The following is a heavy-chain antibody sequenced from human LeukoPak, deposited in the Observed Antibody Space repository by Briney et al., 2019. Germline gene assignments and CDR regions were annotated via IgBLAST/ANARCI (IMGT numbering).Heavy chain of an antibody. J-gene: IGHJ5*02. CDR2: IIPILGIA. V-gene: IGHV1-69*04. Sequence: ASVKVSCKASGGTFSSYAISWVRQAPGQGLEWMGRIIPILGIANYAQKFQGRVTITADKSTSTAYMELSSLRSEDTAAYYCAGKGRSHWFDPWGQGTLVTVSS. CDR1: GGTFSSYA. CDR3: AGKGRSHWFDP. D-gene: IGHD3-16*01.